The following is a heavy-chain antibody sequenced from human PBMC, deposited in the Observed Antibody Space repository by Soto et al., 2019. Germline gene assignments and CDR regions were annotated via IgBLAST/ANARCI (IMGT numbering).Heavy chain of an antibody. J-gene: IGHJ5*02. CDR2: IDPSDSYI. D-gene: IGHD6-13*01. V-gene: IGHV5-10-1*01. Sequence: GESLKISCKGSGYSFTSYWISWVRQMPGKGLVWMGRIDPSDSYINYSPSFQGHVTISADKSISTAYLQWSSLKASDTAMYYCARLPLAAAYSDANTWGQGALVTVSS. CDR3: ARLPLAAAYSDANT. CDR1: GYSFTSYW.